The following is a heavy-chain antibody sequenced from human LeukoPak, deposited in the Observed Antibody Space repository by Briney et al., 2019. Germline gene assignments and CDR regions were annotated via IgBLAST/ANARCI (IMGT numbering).Heavy chain of an antibody. CDR3: ARDGSGSYYGY. CDR1: GFTFSGYW. CDR2: IKQDGSEK. J-gene: IGHJ4*02. D-gene: IGHD1-26*01. Sequence: PGGSLRLSCAASGFTFSGYWMSWVRQAPGKGLEGVANIKQDGSEKNYVDSVKGRFTISRDNAKNSLYLQMNSLRAEDTAVYYCARDGSGSYYGYWGQGTLVTVSS. V-gene: IGHV3-7*01.